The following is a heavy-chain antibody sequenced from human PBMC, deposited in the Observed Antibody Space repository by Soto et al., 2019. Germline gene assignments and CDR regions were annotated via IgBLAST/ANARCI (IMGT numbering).Heavy chain of an antibody. J-gene: IGHJ4*02. CDR1: GDSISSYY. D-gene: IGHD6-19*01. CDR2: IFYTGST. Sequence: SETLSLTCTVSGDSISSYYWSWIRQPPGRGLEWIGYIFYTGSTNYNPSLQSRVTISVDTSMNQFYLNPNSLTAADTAVYYCARHGPPVAGTAWLDSWGQGTLVTVSS. CDR3: ARHGPPVAGTAWLDS. V-gene: IGHV4-59*08.